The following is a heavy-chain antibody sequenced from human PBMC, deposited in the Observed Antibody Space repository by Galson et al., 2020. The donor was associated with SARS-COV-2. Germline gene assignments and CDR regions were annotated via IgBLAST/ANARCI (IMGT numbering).Heavy chain of an antibody. J-gene: IGHJ4*02. V-gene: IGHV3-7*01. Sequence: GESLKISCAASGFTFSSYWMSWVRQAPGKGLEWVANIKQDGSEKYYVDSVKGRFTIFRDNAKNSLYLQMNSLRAEDTAVYYCARVEDYYDSSGLDYWGQGTLVTVSS. CDR3: ARVEDYYDSSGLDY. CDR2: IKQDGSEK. D-gene: IGHD3-22*01. CDR1: GFTFSSYW.